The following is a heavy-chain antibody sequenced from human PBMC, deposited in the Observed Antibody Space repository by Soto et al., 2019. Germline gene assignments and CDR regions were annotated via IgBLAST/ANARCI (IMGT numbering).Heavy chain of an antibody. J-gene: IGHJ4*02. CDR1: GGSVSSGSYY. CDR3: ARGDSGSWFESY. V-gene: IGHV4-61*01. Sequence: QVQLQESGPGLVKPSETLSLTCTVSGGSVSSGSYYWSWIRQPPGQGLEWIGYIYYSGSAIYNPSLKSRVTISVHTSKNQFSLTLSSVTAADTAVYYWARGDSGSWFESYWGQGTLFTVSS. D-gene: IGHD6-13*01. CDR2: IYYSGSA.